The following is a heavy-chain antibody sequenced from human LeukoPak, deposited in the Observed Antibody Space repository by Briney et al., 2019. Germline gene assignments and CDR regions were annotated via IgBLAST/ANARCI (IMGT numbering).Heavy chain of an antibody. D-gene: IGHD2-15*01. CDR2: ISSTGGTT. V-gene: IGHV3-23*01. J-gene: IGHJ6*03. Sequence: GGSLRLSCAASGFTFSSYGMSWVRQAPGKGLEWVSAISSTGGTTYYADSVKGRFTISRDNSKNTLYLQMNSLRAEDTAIYYCAKNGDRGAYCSGGSCYPYYYYYMDVWGKGTTVTISS. CDR1: GFTFSSYG. CDR3: AKNGDRGAYCSGGSCYPYYYYYMDV.